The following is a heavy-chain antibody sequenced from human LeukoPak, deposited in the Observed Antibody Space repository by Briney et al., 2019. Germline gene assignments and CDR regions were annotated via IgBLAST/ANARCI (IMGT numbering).Heavy chain of an antibody. CDR3: ARSGGTYSFDM. V-gene: IGHV3-74*01. CDR1: GFTFSRYR. D-gene: IGHD1-26*01. CDR2: INTDGSNT. Sequence: GGSLRLSCAASGFTFSRYRMHWVRQAPGKGLVWVSRINTDGSNTTYADSVKGRFSISRDNAKNTLYLQMNSLGAEDTAVYYCARSGGTYSFDMWGQGTMVTVSS. J-gene: IGHJ3*02.